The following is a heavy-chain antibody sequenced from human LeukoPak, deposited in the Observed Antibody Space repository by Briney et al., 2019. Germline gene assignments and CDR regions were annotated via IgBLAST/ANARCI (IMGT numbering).Heavy chain of an antibody. J-gene: IGHJ4*02. CDR1: GYTFSSYD. Sequence: GASVKVSCKASGYTFSSYDMNWVRQAPGQGLEWMGWMNPNSSNTGYAHKLKGRVTITRNTSISTDYMAQSSLPSEDRAVYYCARGPRYCSGGSCYGRITPGNDYWGQANLPSASS. CDR3: ARGPRYCSGGSCYGRITPGNDY. D-gene: IGHD2-15*01. CDR2: MNPNSSNT. V-gene: IGHV1-8*01.